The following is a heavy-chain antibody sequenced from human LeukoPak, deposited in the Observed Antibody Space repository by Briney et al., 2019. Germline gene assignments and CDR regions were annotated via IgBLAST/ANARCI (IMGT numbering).Heavy chain of an antibody. D-gene: IGHD4-23*01. J-gene: IGHJ4*02. CDR2: ISGYNGDT. V-gene: IGHV1-18*01. CDR3: ARDSLHGGNSLLDY. Sequence: GSSVNVSRKATGYTFTTYGFSYVRQAPGHGLEWMGWISGYNGDTNPAPKFQGRVTMTTDTSTTTVYMELRSLRSDDTAVYYCARDSLHGGNSLLDYWGQGTLVTVSS. CDR1: GYTFTTYG.